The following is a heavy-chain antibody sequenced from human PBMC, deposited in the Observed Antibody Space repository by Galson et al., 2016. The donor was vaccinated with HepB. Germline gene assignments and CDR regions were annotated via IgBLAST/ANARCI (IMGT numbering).Heavy chain of an antibody. D-gene: IGHD2-2*01. J-gene: IGHJ5*02. CDR3: ARSDLVVVPTSTEWFDP. CDR1: GGPITSNHHY. Sequence: SETLSLTCTVSGGPITSNHHYWGWIRQPPGKGLEWIGSAFHSGNTYYNPSLRSRVTVSVDASRNQFSLKLSSLPAADTAIYYCARSDLVVVPTSTEWFDPWGQGILVAVSS. V-gene: IGHV4-39*01. CDR2: AFHSGNT.